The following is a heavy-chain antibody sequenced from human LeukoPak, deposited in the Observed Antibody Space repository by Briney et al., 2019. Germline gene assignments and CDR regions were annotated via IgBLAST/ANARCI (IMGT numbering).Heavy chain of an antibody. CDR3: ARAAAGPSGVDY. D-gene: IGHD6-13*01. Sequence: GGSLRLSCAASGFTVSSNYMSWVRQAPGKGLEWVSVIYSGGSTYCADSVKGRFTISRDNSKNTLYLQMNSLRAEDTAVYCCARAAAGPSGVDYWGQGTLVTVSS. V-gene: IGHV3-53*01. CDR2: IYSGGST. CDR1: GFTVSSNY. J-gene: IGHJ4*02.